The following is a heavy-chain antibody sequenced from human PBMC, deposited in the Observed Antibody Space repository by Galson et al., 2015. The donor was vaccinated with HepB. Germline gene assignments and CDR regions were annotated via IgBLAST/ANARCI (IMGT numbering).Heavy chain of an antibody. CDR3: ASRPITIFGVVIRWGWFDP. V-gene: IGHV3-23*01. Sequence: SLRLSCAASGFAFSSYAMSWVRQAPGKGLEWVSAISGSGGSTYYADSVKGRLTISRDNSKNTLYLQMNSLRDEDTAVYYCASRPITIFGVVIRWGWFDPWGQGTLVTVSS. CDR2: ISGSGGST. D-gene: IGHD3-3*01. CDR1: GFAFSSYA. J-gene: IGHJ5*02.